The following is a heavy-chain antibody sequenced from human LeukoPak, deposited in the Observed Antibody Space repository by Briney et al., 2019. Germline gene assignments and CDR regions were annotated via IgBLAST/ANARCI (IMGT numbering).Heavy chain of an antibody. D-gene: IGHD3/OR15-3a*01. Sequence: PGGSLRLSWAASGFTFSRYAMRWVRQAPGEGLEWVSAFSGCAGSTSYPSSVKGPFTISRDNSKNTLYLQMNSLRAEDTAVYYCAKRSDRLSYYFDYWGQGTLVTVSS. J-gene: IGHJ4*02. CDR1: GFTFSRYA. V-gene: IGHV3-23*01. CDR2: FSGCAGST. CDR3: AKRSDRLSYYFDY.